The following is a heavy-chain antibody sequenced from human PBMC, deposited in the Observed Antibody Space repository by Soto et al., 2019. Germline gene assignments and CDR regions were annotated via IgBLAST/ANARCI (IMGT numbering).Heavy chain of an antibody. CDR3: AASAPPATNYYYAMDV. D-gene: IGHD5-12*01. Sequence: WETLSLTCTVSGVSFSSGSFYWSWIRRAPGKGLEWIGYFYDSGSTNYNPSLRSRVTMSVDTSKNQFSLKLSSVTAADTAVYYCAASAPPATNYYYAMDVWGQGTTVTVSS. CDR2: FYDSGST. CDR1: GVSFSSGSFY. J-gene: IGHJ6*02. V-gene: IGHV4-61*01.